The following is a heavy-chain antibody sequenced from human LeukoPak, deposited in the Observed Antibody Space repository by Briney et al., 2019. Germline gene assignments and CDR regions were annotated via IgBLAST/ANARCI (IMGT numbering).Heavy chain of an antibody. CDR1: GFTFSSYW. D-gene: IGHD3-3*01. V-gene: IGHV3-33*08. J-gene: IGHJ6*02. CDR3: ARGLGASGYYYGMDV. Sequence: GGSLRLSCAASGFTFSSYWMSWVRQAPGKGLEWVAVIWYDGSNKYYADSVKGRFTISRDNSRNTLYLQMNSLRAEDTAVYYCARGLGASGYYYGMDVWGQGTTVTVSS. CDR2: IWYDGSNK.